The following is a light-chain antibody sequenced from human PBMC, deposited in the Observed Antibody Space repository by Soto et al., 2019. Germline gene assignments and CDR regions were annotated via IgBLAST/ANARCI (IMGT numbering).Light chain of an antibody. CDR2: NAF. J-gene: IGKJ4*01. Sequence: EIVLTQSPGTLSLSPGERATLSCRASQSVSSSYLAWYQQKPGQALRLLIYNAFNRATGIPDRFSGSGSGTDFTLTISRLEPEDFAVYYCQQYGSSPGTFGGGTKVDIK. CDR3: QQYGSSPGT. V-gene: IGKV3-20*01. CDR1: QSVSSSY.